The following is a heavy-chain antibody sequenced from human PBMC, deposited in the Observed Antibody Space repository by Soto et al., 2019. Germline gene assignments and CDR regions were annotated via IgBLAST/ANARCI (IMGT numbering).Heavy chain of an antibody. D-gene: IGHD6-13*01. V-gene: IGHV4-59*01. J-gene: IGHJ5*01. CDR3: TRDVYSSSCGECWYDP. CDR2: IYYSGST. Sequence: SETLSLTCTVSGGSISSYSWRWIRQPPGKGLEWIGYIYYSGSTNYNPSLKSRVTISVDTSKNPFSLKLSSVTAADSAVYYCTRDVYSSSCGECWYDPWSEETLVTVS. CDR1: GGSISSYS.